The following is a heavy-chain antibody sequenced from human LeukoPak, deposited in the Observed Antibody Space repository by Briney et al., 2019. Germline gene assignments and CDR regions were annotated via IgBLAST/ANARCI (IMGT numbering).Heavy chain of an antibody. V-gene: IGHV4-4*08. CDR1: GGSISSYY. J-gene: IGHJ3*02. D-gene: IGHD6-19*01. CDR2: IYTSGST. Sequence: PSETLSLTCTVSGGSISSYYWSWIRQPPGKGLEWIGRIYTSGSTNYNPSLKSRVTISVDTSKNQFSLNLSSVTAADTAVYYCARDQALGYGWPTVLAIDIWGQGTMVTVSS. CDR3: ARDQALGYGWPTVLAIDI.